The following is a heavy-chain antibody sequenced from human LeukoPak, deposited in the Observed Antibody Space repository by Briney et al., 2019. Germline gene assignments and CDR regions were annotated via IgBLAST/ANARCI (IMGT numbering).Heavy chain of an antibody. CDR3: ARAFSWEDAFDI. Sequence: PSQTLSLTCTVSGGSISSGSYYWSWIRQPAGKGLEWIGRIYTSGSTNYNPSLKSRVTISVDTSKNQFPLKLSSVTAADTAVYYCARAFSWEDAFDIWGQGTMVTVSS. V-gene: IGHV4-61*02. CDR1: GGSISSGSYY. D-gene: IGHD1-26*01. CDR2: IYTSGST. J-gene: IGHJ3*02.